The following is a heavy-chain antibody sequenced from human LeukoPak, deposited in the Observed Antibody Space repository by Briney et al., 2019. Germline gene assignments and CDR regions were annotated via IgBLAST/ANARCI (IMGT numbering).Heavy chain of an antibody. D-gene: IGHD3-10*01. J-gene: IGHJ3*02. V-gene: IGHV1-24*01. CDR3: ATLEGAWFGDPFAFDI. CDR1: GYTLTELS. CDR2: FDPEDGET. Sequence: ASVKVSCKVSGYTLTELSMHWVRQAPGKGLEWMGGFDPEDGETIYAQKFQGRVTMTEDTSTDTAYMELSSLRSEDTAVYYCATLEGAWFGDPFAFDIWGQGTMVTVSS.